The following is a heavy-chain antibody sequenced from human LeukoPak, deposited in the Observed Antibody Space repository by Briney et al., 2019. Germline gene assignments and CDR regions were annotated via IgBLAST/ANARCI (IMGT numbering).Heavy chain of an antibody. Sequence: SETLSLTCAVYGGSFSGYYWSWIRQPPGKGLEWIGEINHSGSTNYNPSLKSRVTISVDTSKNQFSLKLSSVTAADTAVYYCAREEAYYDILAAYGMDVWGQGTLVTVSS. CDR2: INHSGST. D-gene: IGHD3-9*01. V-gene: IGHV4-34*01. CDR1: GGSFSGYY. J-gene: IGHJ6*02. CDR3: AREEAYYDILAAYGMDV.